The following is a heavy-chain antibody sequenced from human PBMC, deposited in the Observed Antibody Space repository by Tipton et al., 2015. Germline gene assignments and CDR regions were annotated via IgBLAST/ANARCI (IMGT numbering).Heavy chain of an antibody. CDR2: IQYSGST. D-gene: IGHD5-24*01. J-gene: IGHJ6*02. CDR1: SDSISKYY. CDR3: ARDLEHGMDV. V-gene: IGHV4-59*01. Sequence: LRLSCSVSSDSISKYYWSWIRQPPGKELEWIGYIQYSGSTNYNPSLKSRVAISVDTSKNQFSLTLKSVTAADTAVYYCARDLEHGMDVWGQGTTVTVSS.